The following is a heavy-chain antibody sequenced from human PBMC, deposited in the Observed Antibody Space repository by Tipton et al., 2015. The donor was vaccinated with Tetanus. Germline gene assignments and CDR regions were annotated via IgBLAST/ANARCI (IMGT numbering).Heavy chain of an antibody. Sequence: TLSLTCTVSGDSISSGGPYWSWIRQFPGKGLEWMGYIHHTGSTYYNPSLKTRITLSVDTSKNQFSLKLTSVTAGDTAVYFCVKFEYRTSFASWGQGALVTVPS. CDR3: VKFEYRTSFAS. CDR2: IHHTGST. J-gene: IGHJ4*02. CDR1: GDSISSGGPY. V-gene: IGHV4-31*03. D-gene: IGHD6-6*01.